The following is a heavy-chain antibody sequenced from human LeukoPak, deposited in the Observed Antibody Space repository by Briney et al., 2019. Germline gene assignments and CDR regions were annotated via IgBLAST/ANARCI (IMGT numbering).Heavy chain of an antibody. V-gene: IGHV4-4*07. CDR3: ARAFTLFDAFDI. D-gene: IGHD3-3*01. CDR1: GGSIRSYY. Sequence: SETLSLTCTVSGGSIRSYYWSWIRQPAGKGLEWIGRIYTSGSTNYNPSLKSRITVSVDTSRSQFSLRLSSVTAADTAVYYCARAFTLFDAFDIWGQGTMVTVSS. J-gene: IGHJ3*02. CDR2: IYTSGST.